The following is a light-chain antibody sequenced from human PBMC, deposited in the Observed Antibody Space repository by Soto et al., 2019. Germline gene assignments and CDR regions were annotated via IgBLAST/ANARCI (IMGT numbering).Light chain of an antibody. Sequence: EIVMTQSPATLSVSPVERGTLSCRASQSVSSYLAWYQQKPGQSPRLLIYDASNRATGIPARFSGSGSGTDFTLTISSLEPEDFAVYYCQQRSDWPPITFGQGTRLEIK. CDR3: QQRSDWPPIT. CDR1: QSVSSY. V-gene: IGKV3-11*01. J-gene: IGKJ5*01. CDR2: DAS.